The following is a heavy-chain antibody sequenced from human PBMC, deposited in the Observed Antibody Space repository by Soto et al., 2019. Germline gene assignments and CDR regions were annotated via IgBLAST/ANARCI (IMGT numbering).Heavy chain of an antibody. J-gene: IGHJ3*02. V-gene: IGHV3-48*01. CDR1: GFTFSSYS. Sequence: EVQLVESGGGLVQPGGSLRLSCAASGFTFSSYSMNWVRQAPGKGLEWVSYIGSSSSTIYYADSVKGRFTISRDNAKNSLYLQMNSLRAEDTAVYYCARDLPVLLWFGELFDAFDIWGQGTMVTVSS. D-gene: IGHD3-10*01. CDR2: IGSSSSTI. CDR3: ARDLPVLLWFGELFDAFDI.